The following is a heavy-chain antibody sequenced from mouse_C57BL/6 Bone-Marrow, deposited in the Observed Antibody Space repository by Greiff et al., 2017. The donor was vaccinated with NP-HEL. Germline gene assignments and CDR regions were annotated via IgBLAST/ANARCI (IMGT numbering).Heavy chain of an antibody. CDR1: GFTFSSYA. V-gene: IGHV5-4*01. J-gene: IGHJ3*01. CDR3: AREGWLRRMAGSGSAY. CDR2: ISDGGSYT. Sequence: EVKVVESGGGLVKPGGSLKLSCAASGFTFSSYAMSWVRQTPEKRLEWVATISDGGSYTYYPDNVKGRFTISRDNARNNLYRKMSHLKSEETAMYYCAREGWLRRMAGSGSAYWGPGTLVTVCA. D-gene: IGHD2-2*01.